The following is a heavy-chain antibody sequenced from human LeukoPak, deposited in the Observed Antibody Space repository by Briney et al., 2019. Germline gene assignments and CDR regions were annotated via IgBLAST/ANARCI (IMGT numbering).Heavy chain of an antibody. D-gene: IGHD1-26*01. V-gene: IGHV5-51*01. CDR1: GYRFTSYW. Sequence: GESLKISFKGSGYRFTSYWIGWVGQMPGKGLEWMGIIYPGDSDTRYSPSFQGQVTISADKSISTAYLQWSSLKASDTAMYYCARPRGSYSQDAFDIWGQGTMVTVSS. CDR3: ARPRGSYSQDAFDI. CDR2: IYPGDSDT. J-gene: IGHJ3*02.